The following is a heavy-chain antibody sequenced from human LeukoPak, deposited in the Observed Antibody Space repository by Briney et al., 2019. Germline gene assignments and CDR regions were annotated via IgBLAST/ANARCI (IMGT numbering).Heavy chain of an antibody. J-gene: IGHJ4*02. Sequence: GGSLRLSCAAAGFTFSDYGMNWVRQAPGKGLEWVSAISGSGGSTYYADSVKGRFTISRDNSKNTLYLQMNSLRAEDTAVYYCAARRSGSYWDYWGQGTLVTVSS. CDR3: AARRSGSYWDY. V-gene: IGHV3-23*01. D-gene: IGHD3-10*01. CDR2: ISGSGGST. CDR1: GFTFSDYG.